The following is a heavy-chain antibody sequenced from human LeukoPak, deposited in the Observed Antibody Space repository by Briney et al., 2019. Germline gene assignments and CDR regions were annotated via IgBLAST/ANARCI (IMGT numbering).Heavy chain of an antibody. Sequence: ASVNVSCKASGYTFTTYYMHWVRQAPGQGLVLMGLINPSGGGTRYAQKFQGRVTMTRDTSTSTVYMELSSLRSEDTAVYYCASGYKTVSVFDHWGQGTLVTVSS. CDR1: GYTFTTYY. CDR2: INPSGGGT. D-gene: IGHD5-24*01. J-gene: IGHJ4*02. CDR3: ASGYKTVSVFDH. V-gene: IGHV1-46*01.